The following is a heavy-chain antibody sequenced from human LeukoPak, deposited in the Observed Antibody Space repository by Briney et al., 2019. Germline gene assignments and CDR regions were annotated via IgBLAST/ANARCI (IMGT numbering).Heavy chain of an antibody. J-gene: IGHJ4*02. CDR3: ARAGGGDTSQDLDY. CDR2: MHYSGNT. D-gene: IGHD5-18*01. V-gene: IGHV4-59*02. Sequence: SETLSLTCIVSGASVSTYYRSWIRQPPGKGLEWIASMHYSGNTNYNPSLNSRGTISVDTSKNQFSLRLTSVTAADTAFYYCARAGGGDTSQDLDYWGQGILVTVSS. CDR1: GASVSTYY.